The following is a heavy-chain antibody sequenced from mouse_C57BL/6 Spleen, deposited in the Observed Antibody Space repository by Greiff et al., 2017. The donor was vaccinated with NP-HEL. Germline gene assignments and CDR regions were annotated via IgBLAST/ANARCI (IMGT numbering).Heavy chain of an antibody. Sequence: EVNVVESGGGLVKPGGSMKLSCVASGFTFSNYWMNWVRQSPEKGLEWVAQIRLKSDNYATHYAESVKGRFTISRDDSKSSVYLQMNNLRAEDTGIYYCTEAMITTTGYFDVWGTGTTVTVSS. CDR1: GFTFSNYW. J-gene: IGHJ1*03. CDR3: TEAMITTTGYFDV. D-gene: IGHD2-4*01. V-gene: IGHV6-3*01. CDR2: IRLKSDNYAT.